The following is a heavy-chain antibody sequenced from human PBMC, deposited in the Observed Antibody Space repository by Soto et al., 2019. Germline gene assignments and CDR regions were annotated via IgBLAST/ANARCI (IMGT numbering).Heavy chain of an antibody. Sequence: GSLRLSCAASGFTFSSYGMHWVRQAPGKGLEWVAVIWYDGSNKYYADSVKGRFTISRDNSKNTLYLQMNSLRAEDTAVYYCARDLSGYSSGYFDYWGQGTLVTVSS. CDR3: ARDLSGYSSGYFDY. V-gene: IGHV3-33*01. D-gene: IGHD6-19*01. CDR1: GFTFSSYG. CDR2: IWYDGSNK. J-gene: IGHJ4*02.